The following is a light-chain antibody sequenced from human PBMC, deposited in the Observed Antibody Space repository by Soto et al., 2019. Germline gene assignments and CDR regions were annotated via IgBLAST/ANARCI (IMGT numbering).Light chain of an antibody. J-gene: IGKJ4*01. CDR3: QQYYGIPLT. CDR2: WAS. CDR1: RSLLHNSNDKNY. Sequence: DIVMTQSPDSLAVSLGERATINCKSSRSLLHNSNDKNYLAWYQQKPGQPPKLLFYWASTPQSGVPERFSGSGSERDFTLTVTSLRAEDVAVYYCQQYYGIPLTFGGGTQVEIK. V-gene: IGKV4-1*01.